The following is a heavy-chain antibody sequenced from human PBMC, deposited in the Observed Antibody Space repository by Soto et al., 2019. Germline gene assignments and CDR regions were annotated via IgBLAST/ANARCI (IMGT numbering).Heavy chain of an antibody. CDR2: IYWCDDK. Sequence: QITVKESSPTLVKPTQTLTLTCTFSGFSLSNIGAGVGWIRQPPGKALEWLALIYWCDDKRYNSSLKTRLTITKDTSKNQVVRTVANMDPADTGTYYCAYIAYAKGWQIIEYWGQGTLVTVSS. CDR3: AYIAYAKGWQIIEY. D-gene: IGHD2-2*01. J-gene: IGHJ4*02. V-gene: IGHV2-5*01. CDR1: GFSLSNIGAG.